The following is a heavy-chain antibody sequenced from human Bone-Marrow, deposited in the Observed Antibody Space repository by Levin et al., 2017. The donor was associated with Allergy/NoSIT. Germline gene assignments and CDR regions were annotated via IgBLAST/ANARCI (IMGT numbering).Heavy chain of an antibody. D-gene: IGHD2-15*01. CDR2: ISWNSASR. Sequence: SLKISCAASGFSFSDFAMHWVRQGPGKGLEWVSGISWNSASRGYAGSVKGRFTISRDNAKNSLYLEMNSLRPEDTALYYCAREGYCSGGTCWSAFDIRGQATMVTVSS. CDR1: GFSFSDFA. J-gene: IGHJ3*02. V-gene: IGHV3-9*01. CDR3: AREGYCSGGTCWSAFDI.